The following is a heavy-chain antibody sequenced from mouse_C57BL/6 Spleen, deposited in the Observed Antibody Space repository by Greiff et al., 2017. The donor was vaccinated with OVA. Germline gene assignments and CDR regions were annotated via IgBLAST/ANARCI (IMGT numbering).Heavy chain of an antibody. CDR3: ARGDDGYLSAMDY. CDR2: INPNNGGT. CDR1: GYTFTDYN. V-gene: IGHV1-18*01. D-gene: IGHD2-3*01. J-gene: IGHJ4*01. Sequence: DVQLQESGPELVKPGASVKITCKASGYTFTDYNMDWVKQSHGKSLEWIGDINPNNGGTIYNQKFKGKATLTVDKSSSTAYMELRSLTSEDTAVYYCARGDDGYLSAMDYWGQGTSVTVSS.